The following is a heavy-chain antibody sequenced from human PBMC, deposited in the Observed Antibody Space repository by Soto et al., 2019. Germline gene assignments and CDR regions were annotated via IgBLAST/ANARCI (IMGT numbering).Heavy chain of an antibody. CDR2: ISGSGGST. J-gene: IGHJ4*02. Sequence: GSLRLSCAASGFTFSSYAMSWVRQAPGKGLEWVSAISGSGGSTYYADSVKGRFTISRDNSKNTLYLQMNSLRAEDTAVYYCANEVGISSSPDYWGQGTLVTVSS. D-gene: IGHD6-6*01. CDR3: ANEVGISSSPDY. V-gene: IGHV3-23*01. CDR1: GFTFSSYA.